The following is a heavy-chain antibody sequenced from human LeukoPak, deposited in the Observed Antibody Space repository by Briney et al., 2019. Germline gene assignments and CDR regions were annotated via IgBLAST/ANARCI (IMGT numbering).Heavy chain of an antibody. Sequence: ASVKVSCKASGYTFTSYGISWVRQAPGQGLEWMGWISAYNGNTNYAQKLQGRVTMITDMSTSTVYMELSSLRSEDTAVYYCARGPWIYIGYPSYYFDYWGQGTLVTVSS. V-gene: IGHV1-18*01. CDR2: ISAYNGNT. CDR1: GYTFTSYG. D-gene: IGHD5-12*01. J-gene: IGHJ4*02. CDR3: ARGPWIYIGYPSYYFDY.